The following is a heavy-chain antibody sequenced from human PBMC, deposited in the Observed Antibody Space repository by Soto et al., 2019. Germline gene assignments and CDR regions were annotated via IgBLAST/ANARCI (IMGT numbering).Heavy chain of an antibody. V-gene: IGHV3-23*01. CDR1: GFTFSSYA. Sequence: EVQLLESGGGLVQPGGSLRLSCAASGFTFSSYAMSWVRQAPGKGLEWVSAISGSGNTVYYADSVKGRFTISRDNTRNSLYLQMNSLRDEDTALYYCVRYCSSTLCNGVATRTFDYWGQGTLVTVSS. J-gene: IGHJ4*02. D-gene: IGHD2-2*01. CDR2: ISGSGNTV. CDR3: VRYCSSTLCNGVATRTFDY.